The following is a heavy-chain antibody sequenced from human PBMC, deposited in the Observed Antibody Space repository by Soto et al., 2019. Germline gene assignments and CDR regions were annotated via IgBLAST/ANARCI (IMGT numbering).Heavy chain of an antibody. Sequence: GASVKVSCKASGYTFTTYAMHWVRQAPGQRLEWMGWINAGNGNTKYSQKFQGRVTITRDTSATTAYMELSSLRSEDTAVYYCARDYYYDSSTNIDYWGQGTLVTVSS. J-gene: IGHJ4*02. CDR2: INAGNGNT. D-gene: IGHD3-22*01. V-gene: IGHV1-3*01. CDR1: GYTFTTYA. CDR3: ARDYYYDSSTNIDY.